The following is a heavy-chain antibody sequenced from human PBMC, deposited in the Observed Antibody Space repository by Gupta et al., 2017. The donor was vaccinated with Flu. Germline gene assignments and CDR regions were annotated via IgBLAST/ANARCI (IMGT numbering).Heavy chain of an antibody. J-gene: IGHJ4*02. Sequence: QVQLVESGGGVVQPGRSLRLSCAVSGFPFSSYGMHWVCQAPGKGLEWVAVIWYDGSNKYYADSVKGRFTISRDNSKNTLYLQMNSLRAEDTAVYYCARGQSSSRILYYFDYWGQGTLVTVSS. V-gene: IGHV3-33*01. CDR2: IWYDGSNK. CDR1: GFPFSSYG. D-gene: IGHD6-6*01. CDR3: ARGQSSSRILYYFDY.